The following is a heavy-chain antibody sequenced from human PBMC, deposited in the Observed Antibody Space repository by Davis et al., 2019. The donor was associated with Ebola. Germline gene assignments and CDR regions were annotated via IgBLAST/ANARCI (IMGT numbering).Heavy chain of an antibody. Sequence: ASVKVSCKASGYRFTTYGMHWVRQAPGQGLEWMGWINTNTGNPTYAQGFTGRFVFSLDTSVSTAYLQISSLKAEDTAVYYCARGRAVADSWGQGTLVTVSS. J-gene: IGHJ4*02. D-gene: IGHD6-19*01. V-gene: IGHV7-4-1*02. CDR1: GYRFTTYG. CDR2: INTNTGNP. CDR3: ARGRAVADS.